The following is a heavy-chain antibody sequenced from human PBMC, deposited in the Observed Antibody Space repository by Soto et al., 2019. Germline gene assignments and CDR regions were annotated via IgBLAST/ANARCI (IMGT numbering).Heavy chain of an antibody. J-gene: IGHJ4*02. Sequence: QVQLVQSGAEVKKPGSSVKVSCKASGGTFSSYTISWVRQAPGQGLEWMGRIIPILGITNYAQKFQGRVTITADKSTSTAYMELSSLRSEDTAVYYWAGSIAAAGTLDYWGQGTLVTVSS. V-gene: IGHV1-69*02. D-gene: IGHD6-13*01. CDR3: AGSIAAAGTLDY. CDR1: GGTFSSYT. CDR2: IIPILGIT.